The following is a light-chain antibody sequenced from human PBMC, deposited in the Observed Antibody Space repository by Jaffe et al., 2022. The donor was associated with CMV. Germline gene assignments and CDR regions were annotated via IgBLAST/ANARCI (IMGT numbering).Light chain of an antibody. CDR2: HNN. CDR1: SSNLGVPFA. CDR3: QSYDRSLTAWV. Sequence: QSVLTQPPSVSGAPGQRVTISCTGSSSNLGVPFAVQWYRQLPGTAPKLLIYHNNNRPSGVPDRFSASKSGTSASLAITGLQSEDEADYYCQSYDRSLTAWVFGGGTKLTVL. J-gene: IGLJ3*02. V-gene: IGLV1-40*01.